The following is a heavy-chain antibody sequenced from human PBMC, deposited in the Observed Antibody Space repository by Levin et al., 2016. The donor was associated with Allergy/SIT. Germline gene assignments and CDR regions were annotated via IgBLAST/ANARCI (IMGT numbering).Heavy chain of an antibody. V-gene: IGHV4-31*03. Sequence: LRLSCTVSGGSISSDSHYWSWIRQHPGKGLEWIGYIYYSGGTYYNPSLKSRVSISMDTSKNQFSLKLTSVTAADTAVYYCASYMVRGIIITSDYWGRGTLVTVSS. CDR3: ASYMVRGIIITSDY. J-gene: IGHJ4*02. CDR2: IYYSGGT. CDR1: GGSISSDSHY. D-gene: IGHD3-10*01.